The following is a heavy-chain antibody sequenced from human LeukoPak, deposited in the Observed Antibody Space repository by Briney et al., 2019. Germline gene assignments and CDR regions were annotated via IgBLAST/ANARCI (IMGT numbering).Heavy chain of an antibody. CDR1: GFTFSSYS. J-gene: IGHJ4*02. CDR3: ARGERIVGATLDY. V-gene: IGHV3-48*04. Sequence: PGGSLRLSCAASGFTFSSYSMNWVRQAPGKGLEWVSYISSSSSTIYYADSVKGRFTISRDNAKNSLYLQLNSLRPEDTALYYCARGERIVGATLDYWGQGTLVTASS. CDR2: ISSSSSTI. D-gene: IGHD1-26*01.